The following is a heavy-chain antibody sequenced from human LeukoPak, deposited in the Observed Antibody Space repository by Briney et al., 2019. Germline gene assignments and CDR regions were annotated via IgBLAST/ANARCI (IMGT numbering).Heavy chain of an antibody. CDR1: GGSISSSSYY. CDR3: ARERGSSTSPLQSNNWFDP. Sequence: SETLSLTCTVSGGSISSSSYYWGWIRQPPGKGLEWIGSIYYSGSTYYNPSLKSRVTISVDTSKNQFSLKLSSVTAADTAVYYCARERGSSTSPLQSNNWFDPWGQGTLVTVSS. D-gene: IGHD2-2*01. CDR2: IYYSGST. J-gene: IGHJ5*02. V-gene: IGHV4-39*07.